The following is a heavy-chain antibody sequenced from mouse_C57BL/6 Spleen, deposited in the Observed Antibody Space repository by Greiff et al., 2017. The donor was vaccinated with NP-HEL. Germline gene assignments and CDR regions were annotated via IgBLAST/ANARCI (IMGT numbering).Heavy chain of an antibody. J-gene: IGHJ4*01. D-gene: IGHD2-3*01. CDR2: IDPSDSYT. CDR3: ARKEYNDGYPMDY. CDR1: GYTFTSYW. Sequence: VQLQQSGAELVMPGASVKLSCKASGYTFTSYWMHWVKQRPGQGLEWIGEIDPSDSYTNYNQKFKGKSTLTVDKSSSTAYMQLSSLTSEDSAVYYCARKEYNDGYPMDYWGQGTSVTVSS. V-gene: IGHV1-69*01.